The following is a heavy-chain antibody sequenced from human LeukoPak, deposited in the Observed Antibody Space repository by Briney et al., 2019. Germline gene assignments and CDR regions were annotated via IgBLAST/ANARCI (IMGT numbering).Heavy chain of an antibody. J-gene: IGHJ6*03. CDR1: RGTVSSYA. D-gene: IGHD3-10*01. V-gene: IGHV1-69*05. CDR2: IIPIFGTA. CDR3: ARPSSTGKYYYYMDV. Sequence: SSVNVSCKPSRGTVSSYAIIGVRQAPGQGLEWMGGIIPIFGTANYAQKFQGRVTITTDDSTSTAYMQLSSLISEDTAVYYCARPSSTGKYYYYMDVWCKGTTVTVSS.